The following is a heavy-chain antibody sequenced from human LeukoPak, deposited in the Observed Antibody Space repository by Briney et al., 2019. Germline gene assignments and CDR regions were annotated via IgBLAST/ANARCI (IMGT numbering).Heavy chain of an antibody. Sequence: SVKVSCKASGGTFSSYAISWVRQAPGQGLEWMGGIIPIFGTANYAQKFQGRVTITADESTGTAYMELSSLRSEDTAVYYCARVLYRCSSTSCYVMMGEAFDPWGQGTLVTVSS. CDR1: GGTFSSYA. J-gene: IGHJ5*02. V-gene: IGHV1-69*13. D-gene: IGHD2-2*01. CDR2: IIPIFGTA. CDR3: ARVLYRCSSTSCYVMMGEAFDP.